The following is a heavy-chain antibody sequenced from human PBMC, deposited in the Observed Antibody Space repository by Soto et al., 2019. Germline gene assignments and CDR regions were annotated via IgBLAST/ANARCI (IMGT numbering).Heavy chain of an antibody. CDR2: IKSNSDGGTT. Sequence: EVQLVESGGALVKPGGSLILSCTASGFTFSNAWMNWVRQAPGKGLEWVGRIKSNSDGGTTDDAAPVQGRFTISRDDSKHTVYLQMNSLEIDYTGVYYCTTCGTFLTGYCRWGRGTLVTVSS. CDR3: TTCGTFLTGYCR. CDR1: GFTFSNAW. D-gene: IGHD3-9*01. V-gene: IGHV3-15*02. J-gene: IGHJ4*02.